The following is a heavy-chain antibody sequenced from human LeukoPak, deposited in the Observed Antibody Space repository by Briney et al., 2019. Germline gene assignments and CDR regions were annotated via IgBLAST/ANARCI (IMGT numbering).Heavy chain of an antibody. CDR3: TSYDFGVVSPFDY. CDR1: GFTFSGSA. Sequence: GGSLRPSCAASGFTFSGSAVHWVRQASGKGLEWVGRIRSKANNYATTYAASVKGRSTISRDDSKNTAYLQMNSLKTEDTAVYYCTSYDFGVVSPFDYWGQGTLVTVSS. CDR2: IRSKANNYAT. J-gene: IGHJ4*02. V-gene: IGHV3-73*01. D-gene: IGHD3-3*01.